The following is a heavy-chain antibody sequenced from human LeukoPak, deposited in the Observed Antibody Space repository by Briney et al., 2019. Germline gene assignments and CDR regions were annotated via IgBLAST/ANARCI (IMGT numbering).Heavy chain of an antibody. Sequence: PSETLSLTCTVSGGSISSSNYYWGWIRQPPGTGLERIGSIYYSGITYYNPSLKSRVTISVDTSNNHFSLKLTSVTAADTAVYYCARHRDTSGWYHWFDPWGQGTLVTVSS. J-gene: IGHJ5*02. V-gene: IGHV4-39*01. CDR3: ARHRDTSGWYHWFDP. CDR1: GGSISSSNYY. CDR2: IYYSGIT. D-gene: IGHD6-19*01.